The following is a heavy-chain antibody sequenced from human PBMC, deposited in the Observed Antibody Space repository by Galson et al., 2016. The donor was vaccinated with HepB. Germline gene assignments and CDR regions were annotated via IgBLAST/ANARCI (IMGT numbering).Heavy chain of an antibody. CDR2: INQGGGEK. CDR3: ANHRG. CDR1: GFTFTSHW. D-gene: IGHD1-14*01. V-gene: IGHV3-7*03. J-gene: IGHJ4*02. Sequence: SLRLSCAASGFTFTSHWMHWVRQAPGKGLEWVANINQGGGEKYYVDSAKGRFTISRDNFKNSLYLQMNSLRAEDTAVYYCANHRGWGQGTLVTVSS.